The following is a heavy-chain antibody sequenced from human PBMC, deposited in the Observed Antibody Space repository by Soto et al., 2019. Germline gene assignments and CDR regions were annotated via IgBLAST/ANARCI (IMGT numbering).Heavy chain of an antibody. D-gene: IGHD3-22*01. CDR1: GGSISSGGYC. Sequence: SETLSLTCTVSGGSISSGGYCCSWIRQHPGNGLEWIGYIYYSGSTYYNPSLKSRVTISVDTSKNQFSLKLSSVTAADTAVYYCARGRGPTSPYMIVVVPFDIWGQGTMVTVSS. CDR2: IYYSGST. V-gene: IGHV4-31*03. J-gene: IGHJ3*02. CDR3: ARGRGPTSPYMIVVVPFDI.